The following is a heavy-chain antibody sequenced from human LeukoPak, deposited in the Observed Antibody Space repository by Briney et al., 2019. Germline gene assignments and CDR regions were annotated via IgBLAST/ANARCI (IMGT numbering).Heavy chain of an antibody. CDR2: MSTSGNT. CDR3: ARANYIWGSYVY. D-gene: IGHD3-16*01. J-gene: IGHJ4*02. V-gene: IGHV4-4*07. Sequence: PSETLSLTCIVSGSSISDYFWSWIRQPAGKGLEWIGHMSTSGNTNYNPSLKSRVTMSLDTSKNQFSLKVNPVTAADTAVYYCARANYIWGSYVYWGQGTLVTVSS. CDR1: GSSISDYF.